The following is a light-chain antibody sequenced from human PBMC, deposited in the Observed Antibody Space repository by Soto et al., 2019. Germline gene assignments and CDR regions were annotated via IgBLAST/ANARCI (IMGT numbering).Light chain of an antibody. V-gene: IGKV3-15*01. CDR3: QQYKNWPPIT. J-gene: IGKJ5*01. CDR2: GAS. Sequence: EIVMTQSPATLSVSPGEGATLSCRASQSLSSSLAWYQQKPGQAPRLPIYGASTRATGIPARFSGSGSGTEFTLTISSLQSEDFAVYYCQQYKNWPPITFGQGTRLEIK. CDR1: QSLSSS.